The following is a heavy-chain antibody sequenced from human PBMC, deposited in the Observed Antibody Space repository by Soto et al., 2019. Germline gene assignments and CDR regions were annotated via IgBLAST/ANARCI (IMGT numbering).Heavy chain of an antibody. Sequence: SETLSLTCTVSGASIRSSSSYWGWIRQPPGKGLEWVGSIYYLGNAYYNPSLGSRVTISLDTSKNQFSLRLSSVTAADTAVFYCAGLYPYDSSGYHLAYWGQGSLVTVPS. D-gene: IGHD3-22*01. V-gene: IGHV4-39*01. J-gene: IGHJ4*02. CDR2: IYYLGNA. CDR3: AGLYPYDSSGYHLAY. CDR1: GASIRSSSSY.